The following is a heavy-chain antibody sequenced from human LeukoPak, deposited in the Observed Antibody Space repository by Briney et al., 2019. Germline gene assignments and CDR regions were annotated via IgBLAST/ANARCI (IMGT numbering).Heavy chain of an antibody. CDR1: GDSISSHY. J-gene: IGHJ6*02. CDR2: TYYSGST. CDR3: ARSDITGTTYYYYGMDV. V-gene: IGHV4-59*11. D-gene: IGHD1-20*01. Sequence: SETLSLTCTVSGDSISSHYWTWIRQPPGKGLEWIGYTYYSGSTNYNPSLKSRVTISVDTSKNQFSLKLSSVTAADTAVYYCARSDITGTTYYYYGMDVWGQGTTVTVSS.